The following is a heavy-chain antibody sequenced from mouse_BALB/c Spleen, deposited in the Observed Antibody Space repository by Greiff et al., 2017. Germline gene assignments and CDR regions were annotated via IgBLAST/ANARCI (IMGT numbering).Heavy chain of an antibody. CDR2: IDPENGDT. Sequence: EVQLQQSGAELVRSGASVKLSCTASGFNIKDYYMHWVKQRPEQGLEWIGWIDPENGDTEYAPKFQGKATMTADTSSNTAYLQLISLTSEDTAVYYCARWGLRRFYAMDYWGQGTSVTVSS. J-gene: IGHJ4*01. CDR3: ARWGLRRFYAMDY. V-gene: IGHV14-4*02. CDR1: GFNIKDYY. D-gene: IGHD2-2*01.